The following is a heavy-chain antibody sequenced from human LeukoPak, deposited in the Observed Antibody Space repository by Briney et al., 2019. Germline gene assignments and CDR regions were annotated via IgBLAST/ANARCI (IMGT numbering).Heavy chain of an antibody. CDR3: ARDLGSSGSYFYYFYMDV. Sequence: SQTLSLTCTVSGGSISSGTYYWNWIRQPAGKGLEWIGRGYTSGSTNYNPSLKSRVTMSVDTSKNQFSLRLRSVTAADTAVYYRARDLGSSGSYFYYFYMDVWGKGTTVTISS. D-gene: IGHD3-22*01. CDR2: GYTSGST. V-gene: IGHV4-61*02. J-gene: IGHJ6*03. CDR1: GGSISSGTYY.